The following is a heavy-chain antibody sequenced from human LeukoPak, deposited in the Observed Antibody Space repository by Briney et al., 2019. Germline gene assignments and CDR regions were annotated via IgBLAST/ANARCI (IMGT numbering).Heavy chain of an antibody. CDR2: ISASGGST. CDR3: AKDRVVVPAAMLGY. J-gene: IGHJ4*02. Sequence: GGSLRLSYAASGFTFSSYAMSWVRQAPGKGLEWVSTISASGGSTYYADSVKGRFTISRDNSKNTLYLQMNSLRAEDTAVYYCAKDRVVVPAAMLGYWGQGTLVTVSS. D-gene: IGHD2-2*01. CDR1: GFTFSSYA. V-gene: IGHV3-23*01.